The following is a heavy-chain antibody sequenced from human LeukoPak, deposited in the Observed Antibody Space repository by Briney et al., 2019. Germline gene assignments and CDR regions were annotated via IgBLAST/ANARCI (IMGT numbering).Heavy chain of an antibody. CDR2: INPSGGTI. Sequence: GASVKVSCKASGYTFTSYYMHWARQAPGQGLEWMGIINPSGGTISYEEKFQGRVTMTRDTSISTAYMELSRLRSDDTAVYYCARDRRIAVAGLDYWGQGTLVTVSS. J-gene: IGHJ4*02. V-gene: IGHV1-46*01. CDR1: GYTFTSYY. D-gene: IGHD6-19*01. CDR3: ARDRRIAVAGLDY.